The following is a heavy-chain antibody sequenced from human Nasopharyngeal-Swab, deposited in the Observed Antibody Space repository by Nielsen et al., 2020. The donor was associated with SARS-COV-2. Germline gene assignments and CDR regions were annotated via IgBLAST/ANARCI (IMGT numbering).Heavy chain of an antibody. V-gene: IGHV4-61*01. J-gene: IGHJ4*02. Sequence: ESLKISCTVSGASVTSDSFSWTWIRQPPGKGLESIGYIFHTGNTNYNPSLKSRVTISLDTSKNQFSLKLSSVTAADTAVYYCARASEGYGDYDYWGQGTLVTVSS. CDR2: IFHTGNT. D-gene: IGHD4-17*01. CDR1: GASVTSDSFS. CDR3: ARASEGYGDYDY.